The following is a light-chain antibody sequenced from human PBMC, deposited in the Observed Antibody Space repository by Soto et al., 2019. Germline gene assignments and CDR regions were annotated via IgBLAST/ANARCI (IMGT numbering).Light chain of an antibody. CDR1: QSVSSN. CDR3: QQYEKWPPSIT. Sequence: EIVMTQSPATLSVSPGERATLSCRASQSVSSNFAWYQQKPGQAPRLLIYDASTRATGIPARFSGSGSGTEFTLTISSLQSEDFAVYYCQQYEKWPPSITFGQGTRLEI. CDR2: DAS. V-gene: IGKV3-15*01. J-gene: IGKJ5*01.